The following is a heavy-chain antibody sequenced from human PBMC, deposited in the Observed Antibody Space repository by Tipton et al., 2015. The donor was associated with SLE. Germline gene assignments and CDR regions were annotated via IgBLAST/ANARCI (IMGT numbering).Heavy chain of an antibody. V-gene: IGHV5-51*03. J-gene: IGHJ6*02. CDR3: ARRTYYYDSSGYHYYYGMDV. CDR1: GYSFTSYW. CDR2: IYPGDSDT. Sequence: QLVQSGAEVKKPGESLKISCKGSGYSFTSYWIGWVRQMPGKGLEWMGIIYPGDSDTRYSPSFQGQVTISADKSISTAYLQWSSLKASDTAMYYCARRTYYYDSSGYHYYYGMDVWGQGTTVTVSS. D-gene: IGHD3-22*01.